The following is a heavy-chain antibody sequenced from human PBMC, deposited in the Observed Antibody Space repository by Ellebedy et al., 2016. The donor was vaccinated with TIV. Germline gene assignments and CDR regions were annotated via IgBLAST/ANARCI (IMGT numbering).Heavy chain of an antibody. CDR1: GFPFSDHY. Sequence: GESLKIPCAAPGFPFSDHYMDWVRQAPGKGLEWVGRIGNKVNSHVIQYAASVRGRFTIPRDDSDNSVSLDMNSLKSEDTAVYYCVRRNWSAFDLWGQGTMVAVSS. CDR3: VRRNWSAFDL. V-gene: IGHV3-72*01. D-gene: IGHD1-1*01. J-gene: IGHJ3*01. CDR2: IGNKVNSHVI.